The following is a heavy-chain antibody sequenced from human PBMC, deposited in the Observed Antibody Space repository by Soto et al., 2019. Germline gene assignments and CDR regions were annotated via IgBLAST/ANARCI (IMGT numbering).Heavy chain of an antibody. CDR2: INPSGGST. J-gene: IGHJ6*02. D-gene: IGHD6-19*01. CDR1: GYTFTSYY. Sequence: GASVKVSCKASGYTFTSYYMHWVRQAPGQGLEWMGIINPSGGSTSYAQKFQGRVTMTRDTPTSTVYMELSSLRSEDTAVYYCARGAPSSGYLYYYYYYGMDVWGQGTTVTVSS. V-gene: IGHV1-46*01. CDR3: ARGAPSSGYLYYYYYYGMDV.